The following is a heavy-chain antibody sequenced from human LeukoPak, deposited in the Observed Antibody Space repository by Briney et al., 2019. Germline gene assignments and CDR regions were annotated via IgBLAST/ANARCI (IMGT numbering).Heavy chain of an antibody. Sequence: GASVKVSCKASGYTFTSYGISWVRQAPGQGLEWMGWISAYNGNTNYAQKLQGRVTMTTDTSTSTAYMELRSLRSDDTAVYYCARVRRAAFWSGPVGAFDIWGQGTMVTVSS. V-gene: IGHV1-18*01. CDR2: ISAYNGNT. CDR3: ARVRRAAFWSGPVGAFDI. CDR1: GYTFTSYG. J-gene: IGHJ3*02. D-gene: IGHD3-3*01.